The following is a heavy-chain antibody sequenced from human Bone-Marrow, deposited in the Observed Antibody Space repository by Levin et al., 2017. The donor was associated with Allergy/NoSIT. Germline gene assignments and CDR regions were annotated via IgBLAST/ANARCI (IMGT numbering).Heavy chain of an antibody. Sequence: GESLKISCAASGFTFSDYYMTWIRQAPGKGLEWLSYISSSGKTKYYADSVKGRFTISRDNAKNSLYLQMNSLRPEDTAVYYCTRAAPSYYYESSDFQYHFDYWGQGTLATVSS. D-gene: IGHD3-22*01. CDR1: GFTFSDYY. CDR3: TRAAPSYYYESSDFQYHFDY. CDR2: ISSSGKTK. J-gene: IGHJ4*02. V-gene: IGHV3-11*01.